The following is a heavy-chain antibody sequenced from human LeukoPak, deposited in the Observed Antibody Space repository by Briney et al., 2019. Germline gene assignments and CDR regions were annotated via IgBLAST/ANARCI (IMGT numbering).Heavy chain of an antibody. CDR1: GFTFTTYA. J-gene: IGHJ4*02. D-gene: IGHD3-3*01. V-gene: IGHV3-23*01. Sequence: GGSLRLSCAASGFTFTTYAMSWVRQAPGKGLEWVSAISGSGGSTYYADSVKGRFTISRDNSKNTLYLQMNSLRTEDTAAYYCAKDGADYDSDYFDYWGQGTLVTVSS. CDR3: AKDGADYDSDYFDY. CDR2: ISGSGGST.